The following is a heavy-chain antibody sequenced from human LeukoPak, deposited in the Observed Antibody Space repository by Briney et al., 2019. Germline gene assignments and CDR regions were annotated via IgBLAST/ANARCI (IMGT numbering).Heavy chain of an antibody. CDR3: ARVSSLYYDILTGYSYYFDY. D-gene: IGHD3-9*01. J-gene: IGHJ4*02. CDR2: INPNSGGT. Sequence: ASVKVSCKASGYTFTGYYMHWVRQAPGQGREWMGWINPNSGGTNYAQKFQGRVTMTRDTSISTAYMELSRLRSDDTAVYYCARVSSLYYDILTGYSYYFDYWGQGTLVTVSS. V-gene: IGHV1-2*02. CDR1: GYTFTGYY.